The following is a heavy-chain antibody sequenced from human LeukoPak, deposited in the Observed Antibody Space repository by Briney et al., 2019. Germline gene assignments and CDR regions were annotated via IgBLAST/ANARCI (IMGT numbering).Heavy chain of an antibody. Sequence: GGSLRLSCAASGFTFSSYSMHWVRQAPGKGLEWVAFIRYDGSNKYYADSMKGRFTISRDNSKNTLYLQMNSLRAEDTAVYYCAKGVKHIVVVTAQHYFDYWGQGTLVTVSS. D-gene: IGHD2-21*02. CDR3: AKGVKHIVVVTAQHYFDY. J-gene: IGHJ4*02. V-gene: IGHV3-30*02. CDR2: IRYDGSNK. CDR1: GFTFSSYS.